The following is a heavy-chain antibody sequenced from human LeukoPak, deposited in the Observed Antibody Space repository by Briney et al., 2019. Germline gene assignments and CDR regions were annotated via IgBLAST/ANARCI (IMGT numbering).Heavy chain of an antibody. CDR2: FDPEDGET. CDR3: ATMYYDILTGYYKWYYFDY. J-gene: IGHJ4*02. V-gene: IGHV1-24*01. D-gene: IGHD3-9*01. CDR1: GYTLTELS. Sequence: ASVKVSCKVSGYTLTELSMHWVRQAPGKGVEWMGGFDPEDGETIYAQKFQGRVTMTEDTSTDTAYMELSSLRSEDTAVYYCATMYYDILTGYYKWYYFDYWGQGTLVTVSS.